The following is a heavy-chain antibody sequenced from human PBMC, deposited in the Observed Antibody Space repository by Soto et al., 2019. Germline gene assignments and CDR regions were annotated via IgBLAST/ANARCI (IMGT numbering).Heavy chain of an antibody. CDR2: IYYSGST. CDR1: GGSISSGDYY. CDR3: AGDRGGPSGGSSGGGNWFDP. Sequence: QVQLQESGPGLVKPSQTLSLTCTVSGGSISSGDYYWSWIRQPPGKGLEWIGYIYYSGSTYYNPSLKSRVTLPVDPSKNLFSLKQSSVPAADTAVYYCAGDRGGPSGGSSGGGNWFDPWGQGTLVTVSS. J-gene: IGHJ5*02. D-gene: IGHD2-15*01. V-gene: IGHV4-30-4*01.